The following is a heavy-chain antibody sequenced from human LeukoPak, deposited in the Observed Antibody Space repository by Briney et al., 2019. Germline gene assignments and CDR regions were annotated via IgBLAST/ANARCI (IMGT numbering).Heavy chain of an antibody. J-gene: IGHJ4*02. D-gene: IGHD5-18*01. CDR3: ARGKRGYSYGAAGYFDY. CDR2: INHSGST. Sequence: SETLSLTCAVYGGSFSGYYWSWIRQPPGKGLEWIGEINHSGSTNYNPSLKSRVTISVDTSKNQFSLKLSSVTAADTAVYYCARGKRGYSYGAAGYFDYWGQGTLVTVSS. CDR1: GGSFSGYY. V-gene: IGHV4-34*01.